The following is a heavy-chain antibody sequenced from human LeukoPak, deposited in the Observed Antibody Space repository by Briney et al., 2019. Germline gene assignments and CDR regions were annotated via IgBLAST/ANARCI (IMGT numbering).Heavy chain of an antibody. CDR2: IRSNSDGGTT. CDR3: TTMGRFLEWLLSY. V-gene: IGHV3-15*07. J-gene: IGHJ4*02. D-gene: IGHD3-3*01. CDR1: GFTFSNAW. Sequence: PGGSLRLSCATSGFTFSNAWMNWVRQAPGKGLEWVGRIRSNSDGGTTDYAAPVKGRFTISRDDSKNTLYLQMNSLKTEDTAVYYCTTMGRFLEWLLSYWGQGTLVTVSS.